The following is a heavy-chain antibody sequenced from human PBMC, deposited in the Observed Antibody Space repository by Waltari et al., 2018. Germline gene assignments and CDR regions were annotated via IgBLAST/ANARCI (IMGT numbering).Heavy chain of an antibody. D-gene: IGHD5-18*01. J-gene: IGHJ4*02. V-gene: IGHV3-30*18. Sequence: QVQLVESGGGVVQPGRSLRLSCAASGFTFSGYGMHWVRQAPGKGLEGVVGIWYDGSNKHYADAVKGRFTISRDNSKNTLYLQMNSLRAEDTAVYYCAKVVGSYGTGALYFDKWGQGTLVTVSS. CDR3: AKVVGSYGTGALYFDK. CDR2: IWYDGSNK. CDR1: GFTFSGYG.